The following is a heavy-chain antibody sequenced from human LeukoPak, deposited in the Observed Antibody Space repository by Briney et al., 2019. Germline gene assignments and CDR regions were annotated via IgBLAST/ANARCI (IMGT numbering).Heavy chain of an antibody. CDR3: ASGSGSYHTPYYYMDV. J-gene: IGHJ6*03. CDR1: GFTVSSNY. V-gene: IGHV3-53*01. Sequence: GGSLRLSCVASGFTVSSNYMSWVRQAPGKGLEWVSVIYSGGSTYYADSVKGRFTISRDNSKNTLYLQMNSLRAEDTAVYYCASGSGSYHTPYYYMDVWGTGTTVTVSS. CDR2: IYSGGST. D-gene: IGHD3-10*01.